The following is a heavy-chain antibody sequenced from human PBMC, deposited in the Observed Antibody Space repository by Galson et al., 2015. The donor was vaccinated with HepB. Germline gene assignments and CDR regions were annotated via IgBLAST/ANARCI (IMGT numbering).Heavy chain of an antibody. CDR1: GFTFSSYS. CDR3: ARDSEGYNSSGYPPWWYYYGMDV. J-gene: IGHJ6*02. V-gene: IGHV3-48*04. Sequence: SLRLSCAASGFTFSSYSMNWVRQAPGKGLEWVSYISSSSSTIYYADSVKGRFTISRDNAKNSLYLQMNSLRAEDTAVYYCARDSEGYNSSGYPPWWYYYGMDVWGQGTTVTVSS. CDR2: ISSSSSTI. D-gene: IGHD3-22*01.